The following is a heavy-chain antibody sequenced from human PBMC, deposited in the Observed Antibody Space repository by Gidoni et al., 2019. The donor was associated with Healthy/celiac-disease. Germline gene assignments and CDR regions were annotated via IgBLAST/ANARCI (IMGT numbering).Heavy chain of an antibody. Sequence: QVQLQQWGAGLLKPSETLSLTCAVYGGSFSGYYWSWIRQPPGKGLEWIGEINHSGSTNYNPSLKSRVTISVDTSKNQFSLKLSSVTAADTAVYYCARLARRFYYYYYGMDVWGQGTTVTVSS. CDR2: INHSGST. CDR1: GGSFSGYY. V-gene: IGHV4-34*01. CDR3: ARLARRFYYYYYGMDV. J-gene: IGHJ6*02. D-gene: IGHD3-16*01.